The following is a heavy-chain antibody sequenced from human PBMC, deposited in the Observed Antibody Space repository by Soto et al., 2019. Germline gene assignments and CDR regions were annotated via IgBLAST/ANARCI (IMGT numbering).Heavy chain of an antibody. CDR3: ARGVDY. CDR2: INHSGST. V-gene: IGHV4-34*01. CDR1: GGSFSGYY. Sequence: SETLSLTCAVYGGSFSGYYWSWIRQPPGKGLEWIGEINHSGSTNYNPSLKSRVTISVDTSKNQFSLKLSSVTAADTAVYYCARGVDYWGQGTLVTVSS. J-gene: IGHJ4*02.